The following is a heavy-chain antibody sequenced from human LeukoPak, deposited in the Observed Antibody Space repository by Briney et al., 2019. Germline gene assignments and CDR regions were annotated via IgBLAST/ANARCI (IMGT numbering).Heavy chain of an antibody. D-gene: IGHD6-19*01. J-gene: IGHJ6*03. CDR1: GFTFSSYA. CDR2: ISSNGGST. CDR3: AKESNVAVAGHYYYYYMDV. Sequence: GGSLRLSCAASGFTFSSYAMHWVRQAPGKGLEYVSAISSNGGSTYYANSVKGRFTISRDNSKNTLYLQMNSLRAEDTAVYYCAKESNVAVAGHYYYYYMDVWGKGTTVTVSS. V-gene: IGHV3-64*01.